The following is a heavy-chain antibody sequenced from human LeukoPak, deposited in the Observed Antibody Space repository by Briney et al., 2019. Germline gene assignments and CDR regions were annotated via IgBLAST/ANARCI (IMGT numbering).Heavy chain of an antibody. CDR2: ISGSGGST. Sequence: GGSLRLSCAASGFTFSSYAMSWVRQAPGKGLEWVSAISGSGGSTYYADSVKGRFTISRDNSKNTLYLQMNSLRAEDTAVYYSAKDRIVVVPAAIPFDYWGQGTLVTVSS. CDR3: AKDRIVVVPAAIPFDY. V-gene: IGHV3-23*01. J-gene: IGHJ4*02. D-gene: IGHD2-2*02. CDR1: GFTFSSYA.